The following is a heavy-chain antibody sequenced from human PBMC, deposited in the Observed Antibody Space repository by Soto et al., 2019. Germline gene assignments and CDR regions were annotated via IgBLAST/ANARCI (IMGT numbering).Heavy chain of an antibody. Sequence: ASVKVSCKASGYTFTGYYMHWVRQAPGQGLEWMGWINPNSGGTNYAQKFQGRVTMTRDTSISTAYMELSRRRSDDTAVYYCARGRTYYDILTGYSHYYYYYGMDVWGQGTTVTVSS. D-gene: IGHD3-9*01. CDR2: INPNSGGT. CDR1: GYTFTGYY. J-gene: IGHJ6*02. V-gene: IGHV1-2*02. CDR3: ARGRTYYDILTGYSHYYYYYGMDV.